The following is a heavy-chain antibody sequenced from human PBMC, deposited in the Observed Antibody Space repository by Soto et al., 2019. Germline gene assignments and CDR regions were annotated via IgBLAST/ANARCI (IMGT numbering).Heavy chain of an antibody. CDR3: ANGRLDF. J-gene: IGHJ4*02. CDR2: IGDSGTKK. Sequence: QVRLVEFGGGLVKPGGSLRLSCAASGFTFTDYYMSWIRQAPGRGLEWVSYIGDSGTKKSYADSVKGRFTISRDNAKNSLLLQMNSLRPEDTAVYDCANGRLDFWGQGTLVTVSS. V-gene: IGHV3-11*01. CDR1: GFTFTDYY.